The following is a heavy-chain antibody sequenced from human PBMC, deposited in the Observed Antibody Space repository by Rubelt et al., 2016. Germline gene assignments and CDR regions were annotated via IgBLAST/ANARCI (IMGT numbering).Heavy chain of an antibody. V-gene: IGHV4-59*01. D-gene: IGHD4/OR15-4a*01. Sequence: QVQLQESGPGLVKPSETLSLTCTVSGGSISGYYWSWIRQPPGKALEWIGYIYYSGHTNYSPSLKSRVTISVETSKNQFTLKLSSGTAADTAGYYGAGYGPGLGAVDVWGQGTQVTVSS. CDR2: IYYSGHT. J-gene: IGHJ4*03. CDR1: GGSISGYY. CDR3: AGYGPGLGAVDV.